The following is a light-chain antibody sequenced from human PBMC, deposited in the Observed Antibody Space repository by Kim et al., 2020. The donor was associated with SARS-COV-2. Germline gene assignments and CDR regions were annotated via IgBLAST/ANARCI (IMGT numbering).Light chain of an antibody. V-gene: IGKV3D-15*01. CDR3: QQYNNWPPIT. CDR1: QGVSSN. CDR2: GAS. J-gene: IGKJ5*01. Sequence: SPGEHAPLSCRASQGVSSNLAWYQQKPGQAPRLLIYGASTRATGIPARFSGSGSGTEFTLTISSLQSEDFAVYYCQQYNNWPPITFGQGTRLEIK.